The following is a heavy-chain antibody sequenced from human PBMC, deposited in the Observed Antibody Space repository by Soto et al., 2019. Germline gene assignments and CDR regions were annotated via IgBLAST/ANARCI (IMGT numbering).Heavy chain of an antibody. D-gene: IGHD2-15*01. Sequence: PSGTLSLTCTFSGGSLSSSSYYWGWIRQPPGKGLEGIGGIYYSGSTYHTPSLKSRVPISVDTSKNQFSLKLSSVTAADTAVYYCARDFCSGGSCYEGPSVNNWFDPWGQGTLVTVSS. CDR1: GGSLSSSSYY. CDR3: ARDFCSGGSCYEGPSVNNWFDP. V-gene: IGHV4-39*02. J-gene: IGHJ5*02. CDR2: IYYSGST.